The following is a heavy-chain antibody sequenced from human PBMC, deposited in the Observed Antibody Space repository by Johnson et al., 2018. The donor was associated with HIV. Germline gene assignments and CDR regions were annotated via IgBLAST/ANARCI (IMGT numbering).Heavy chain of an antibody. D-gene: IGHD6-13*01. V-gene: IGHV3-9*01. CDR3: AKDMFGRIYSSRAFDI. Sequence: VQLVESGGGLVQPGRSLRLSCAASGFTFDDYAMHWVRQAPGKGLEWVSGISWNSGSIGYADSVKGRFTISRDNAKNSLYLQMNSLRAEDTALYYCAKDMFGRIYSSRAFDIWGQGTMVTVSS. J-gene: IGHJ3*02. CDR2: ISWNSGSI. CDR1: GFTFDDYA.